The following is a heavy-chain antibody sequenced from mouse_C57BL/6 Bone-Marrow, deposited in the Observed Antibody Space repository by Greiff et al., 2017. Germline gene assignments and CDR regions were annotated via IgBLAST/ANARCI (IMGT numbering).Heavy chain of an antibody. CDR1: GYTFTSYG. V-gene: IGHV1-81*01. D-gene: IGHD1-1*01. J-gene: IGHJ4*01. CDR3: AASYYYGSSYYYAMDY. CDR2: IYPRSGNT. Sequence: QVQLQQSGAELARPGASVKLSCKASGYTFTSYGISWVKQRTGQGLEWIGEIYPRSGNTYYNEKFKGKATLTADKSSSTAYMELRILTSADSAVYFCAASYYYGSSYYYAMDYWGQGTSVTVSS.